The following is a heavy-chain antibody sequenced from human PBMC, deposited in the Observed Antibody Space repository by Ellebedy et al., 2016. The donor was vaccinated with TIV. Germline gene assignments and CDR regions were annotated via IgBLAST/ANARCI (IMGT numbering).Heavy chain of an antibody. D-gene: IGHD5/OR15-5a*01. CDR3: ARALNHVDTVSTAPLDC. CDR1: GFAFGGFA. CDR2: ISPDGRDK. J-gene: IGHJ4*02. V-gene: IGHV3-30*04. Sequence: GESLKISCAASGFAFGGFAMNWVRQAPGKGLEWVALISPDGRDKQYGDSVKGRSTISRDDSRNTLYLLMNSLRGDDTAIYYCARALNHVDTVSTAPLDCWGQGTLVTVSS.